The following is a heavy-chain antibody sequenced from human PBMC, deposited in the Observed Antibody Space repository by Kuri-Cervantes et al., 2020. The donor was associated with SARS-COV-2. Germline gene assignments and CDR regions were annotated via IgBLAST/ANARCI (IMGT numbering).Heavy chain of an antibody. V-gene: IGHV4-34*01. D-gene: IGHD3-3*01. CDR1: GGSFSGYY. Sequence: SETLSLTCAVYGGSFSGYYWSWIRQPPGKGLEWIGEINHSGSTNYNPSLKSRVTIPVDTSKNQFSLKLSSVTAADTAVYYCATRFLEWDYWGQGTLVTVSS. CDR3: ATRFLEWDY. J-gene: IGHJ4*02. CDR2: INHSGST.